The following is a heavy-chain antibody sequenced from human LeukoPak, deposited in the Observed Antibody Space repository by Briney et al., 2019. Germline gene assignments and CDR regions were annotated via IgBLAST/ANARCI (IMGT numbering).Heavy chain of an antibody. V-gene: IGHV3-74*01. CDR2: IDNYGSDT. CDR1: GFTFSSHW. J-gene: IGHJ5*02. D-gene: IGHD6-6*01. Sequence: GGSLRLSCAASGFTFSSHWMHWVRQAPGKGLVWVSRIDNYGSDTTYADSVRGRFTISRDNAKKTLYLQMDSLRVEDTAVYYCVRDRPHNWFDPWGQGTLVTVSS. CDR3: VRDRPHNWFDP.